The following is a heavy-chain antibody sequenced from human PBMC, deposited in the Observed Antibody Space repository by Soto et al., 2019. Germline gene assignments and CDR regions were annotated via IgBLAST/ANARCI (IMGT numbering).Heavy chain of an antibody. J-gene: IGHJ4*02. D-gene: IGHD4-4*01. Sequence: QITLKESGPTLVKPTQTLTLTCTFSGFSLSTSGVGVGWIRQPPGKAPEWLALIYWSDEKRYSPSLSSRLTITKDTSKNQVVLTMTNMDPVDTATYYCAHRRGADYKGCFHYWGQGTLVTVSS. V-gene: IGHV2-5*01. CDR3: AHRRGADYKGCFHY. CDR2: IYWSDEK. CDR1: GFSLSTSGVG.